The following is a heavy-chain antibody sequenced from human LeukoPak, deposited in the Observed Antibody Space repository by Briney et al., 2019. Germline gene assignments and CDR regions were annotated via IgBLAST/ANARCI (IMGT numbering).Heavy chain of an antibody. J-gene: IGHJ4*02. D-gene: IGHD2/OR15-2a*01. V-gene: IGHV3-48*01. CDR3: ARAFRRGSSPGQYYFDY. CDR1: GFTFTYS. Sequence: PGGSLRLSCAASGFTFTYSMNWVRQAPGKGLGWVSYIGSSSGDISYADSVKGRFTISRDNAKNSLHLQMNSLRVEDTAVYYCARAFRRGSSPGQYYFDYWGQGTLVTVSS. CDR2: IGSSSGDI.